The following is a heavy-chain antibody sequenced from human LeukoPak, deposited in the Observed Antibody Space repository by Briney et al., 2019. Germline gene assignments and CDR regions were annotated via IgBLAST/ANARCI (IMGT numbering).Heavy chain of an antibody. Sequence: GASVKVSCKASGGTFSSYAISWVRQAPGQGLEWMGGIIPIFGTANYAQKFQGRVTITADESTSTAYMELSSLRSEDTAVYYCARERVDGDGDHHSGAFFDYWGQGTLVTVSS. J-gene: IGHJ4*02. CDR2: IIPIFGTA. V-gene: IGHV1-69*13. CDR3: ARERVDGDGDHHSGAFFDY. D-gene: IGHD3-10*01. CDR1: GGTFSSYA.